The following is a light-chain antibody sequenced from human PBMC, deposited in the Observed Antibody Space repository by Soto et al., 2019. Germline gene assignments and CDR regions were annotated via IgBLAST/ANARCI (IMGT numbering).Light chain of an antibody. J-gene: IGKJ3*01. CDR2: DAS. CDR1: QSIGST. CDR3: QQYNNWPFA. Sequence: EIVMTQSPATLSVSPGERATLSCRASQSIGSTLAWYQQKPGQAPRLLIYDASTRATGIPVRFSGSGSGTEFTPTINSLQSEDFTVYYCQQYNNWPFAFGPGTKVDIK. V-gene: IGKV3-15*01.